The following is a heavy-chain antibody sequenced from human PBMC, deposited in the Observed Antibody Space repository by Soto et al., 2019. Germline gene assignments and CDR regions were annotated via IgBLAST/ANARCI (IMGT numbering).Heavy chain of an antibody. D-gene: IGHD1-26*01. Sequence: QVQLGQSGSEVKKPGASVKVSCTASGYTFTSYYVHWVRQAPGQGLEWMGVVNPSSGRTTYAQKFRGRITMARDTSTSTVHVELSSLRSEDTAVYYCARGIDSGQNYDYYGMDVWGQGTTVTVSS. CDR2: VNPSSGRT. CDR3: ARGIDSGQNYDYYGMDV. J-gene: IGHJ6*02. V-gene: IGHV1-46*01. CDR1: GYTFTSYY.